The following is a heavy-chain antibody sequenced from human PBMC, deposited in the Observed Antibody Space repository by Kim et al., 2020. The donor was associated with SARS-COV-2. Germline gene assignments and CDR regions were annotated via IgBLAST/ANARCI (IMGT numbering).Heavy chain of an antibody. J-gene: IGHJ6*02. CDR3: ARLGPVTANYYYGMDV. V-gene: IGHV3-53*01. D-gene: IGHD2-21*02. Sequence: DAVRGRFTISRDNSMNTVYLQMNSLGVEDTAVYFCARLGPVTANYYYGMDVWGQGTTVTVSS.